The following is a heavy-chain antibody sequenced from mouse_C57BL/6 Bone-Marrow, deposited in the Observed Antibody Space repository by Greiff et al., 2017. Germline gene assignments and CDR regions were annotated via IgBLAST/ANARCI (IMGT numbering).Heavy chain of an antibody. D-gene: IGHD1-1*01. V-gene: IGHV1-39*01. J-gene: IGHJ4*01. CDR3: ARYYGRDYYAMDY. CDR1: GYSFTDYN. Sequence: LVESGPELVKPAASAKISCKASGYSFTDYNMNWVKKSNGKSLEWIGVINPNYGTTSYNQKFKGKATLTVDQSSSTAYMQLNSLTSEDSAVYYCARYYGRDYYAMDYRGPRTSVTPPS. CDR2: INPNYGTT.